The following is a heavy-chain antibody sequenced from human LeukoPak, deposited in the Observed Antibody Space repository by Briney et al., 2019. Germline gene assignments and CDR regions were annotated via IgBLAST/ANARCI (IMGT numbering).Heavy chain of an antibody. CDR2: IIPNFGTA. CDR3: ARGLSVYSYGMAYYYYMDV. Sequence: SVKVSCKASGGTFSSHAVSWVRQAPGQGLEWMGGIIPNFGTAKYAQKFQGRVTITADKPTSTAYMELSSLRSEDTAVYYCARGLSVYSYGMAYYYYMDVWGKGTTVTVSS. V-gene: IGHV1-69*06. CDR1: GGTFSSHA. D-gene: IGHD5-18*01. J-gene: IGHJ6*03.